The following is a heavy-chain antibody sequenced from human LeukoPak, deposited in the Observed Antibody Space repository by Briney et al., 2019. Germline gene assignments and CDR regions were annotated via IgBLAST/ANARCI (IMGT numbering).Heavy chain of an antibody. Sequence: SETLSLTCTVSGGSVSSGSYYWSWIRQPPGKGLEWIGSIYYSGSTYYNPSLKSRVTISVDTSKNQFSLKLSSVTAADTAVYYCARGLYNYGHGDYWGQGTLVTVST. D-gene: IGHD5-18*01. CDR2: IYYSGST. CDR1: GGSVSSGSYY. J-gene: IGHJ4*02. V-gene: IGHV4-39*01. CDR3: ARGLYNYGHGDY.